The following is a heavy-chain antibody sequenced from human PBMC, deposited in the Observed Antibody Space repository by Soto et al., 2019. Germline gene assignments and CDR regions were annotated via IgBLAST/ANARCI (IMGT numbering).Heavy chain of an antibody. Sequence: EVQLVESGGGLVKPGGSLRLSCAASGFTFSSYSMNWVRQAPGKGLEWVSSISSSSSYIYYADSVKGRFTISRDNAKNSLYLQMTSLRAEDTAVYYCARPWGHYYYYYYMDVWGKGTTVPVSS. CDR2: ISSSSSYI. D-gene: IGHD7-27*01. CDR3: ARPWGHYYYYYYMDV. J-gene: IGHJ6*03. V-gene: IGHV3-21*01. CDR1: GFTFSSYS.